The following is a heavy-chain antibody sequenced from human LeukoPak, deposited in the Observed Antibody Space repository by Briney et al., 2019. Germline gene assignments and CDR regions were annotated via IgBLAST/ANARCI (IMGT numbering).Heavy chain of an antibody. J-gene: IGHJ5*02. Sequence: SETLSLTCTVSGGSISSSSYYWGWIRQPPGKGLEWIGSIYYSGSTYYNPSLKSRVTISVDTSKNQFSLKLSSVTAADTAAYYCAREFFEQRFDPWGQGTLVTVSS. CDR1: GGSISSSSYY. D-gene: IGHD3-3*01. V-gene: IGHV4-39*07. CDR3: AREFFEQRFDP. CDR2: IYYSGST.